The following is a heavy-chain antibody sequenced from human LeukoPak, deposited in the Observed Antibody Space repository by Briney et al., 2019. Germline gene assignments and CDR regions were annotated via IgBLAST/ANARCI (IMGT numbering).Heavy chain of an antibody. D-gene: IGHD3-9*01. J-gene: IGHJ6*04. V-gene: IGHV4-31*03. CDR1: GGSISSGGYS. CDR3: AKDEVRYFDWSHHYYYGMDV. Sequence: KSSQSLSLTCTVSGGSISSGGYSWSWIRQHPGKGLEWNGYIYYSGSTYYNPSLKSRVTISVDTSKNQFSLKLSSVTAADTAVYYCAKDEVRYFDWSHHYYYGMDVWGKGTTVTVSS. CDR2: IYYSGST.